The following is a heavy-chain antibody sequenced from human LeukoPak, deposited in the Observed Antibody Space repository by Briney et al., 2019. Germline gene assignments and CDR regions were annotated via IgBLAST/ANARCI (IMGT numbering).Heavy chain of an antibody. J-gene: IGHJ5*02. D-gene: IGHD1-14*01. CDR3: AKDRIDRVAQA. Sequence: GGSLRLSCAASGFTFSSYAMHWVRQAPGKGLEWVAVISYDGSNKYYADSVKGRFTISRDNSKNTLYLQMNSLRAGDTALYYCAKDRIDRVAQAWGQGTLVTVSS. CDR2: ISYDGSNK. V-gene: IGHV3-30-3*01. CDR1: GFTFSSYA.